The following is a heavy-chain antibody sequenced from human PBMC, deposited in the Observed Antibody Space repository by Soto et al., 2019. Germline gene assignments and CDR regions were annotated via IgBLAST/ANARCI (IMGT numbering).Heavy chain of an antibody. CDR2: ISGSGGST. CDR1: GFTFSSYA. V-gene: IGHV3-23*01. D-gene: IGHD6-6*01. CDR3: AKREYSSSRGKDYYGMDV. J-gene: IGHJ6*02. Sequence: GGSLRLSCAASGFTFSSYAMSWVRQAPGRGLEWVSAISGSGGSTYYADSVKGRFTISRDNSKNTLYLQMSSLRAEDTAVYYCAKREYSSSRGKDYYGMDVWGQGSTVTVSS.